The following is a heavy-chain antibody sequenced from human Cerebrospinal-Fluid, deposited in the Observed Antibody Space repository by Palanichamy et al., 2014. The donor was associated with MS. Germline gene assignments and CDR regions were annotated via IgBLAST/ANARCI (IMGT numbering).Heavy chain of an antibody. D-gene: IGHD3-22*01. CDR2: INAGNGNT. CDR3: ARHLGKYYYDSSGYYAY. Sequence: QVQLVQSGAEVKKPGASVKVSCKASGYTFTSYAMHWVRQAPGQRLEWMGWINAGNGNTKYSQKFQGRVTITRDTSASTAYMELSSLRSEDTAVYYCARHLGKYYYDSSGYYAYWGQGTLVTVSS. V-gene: IGHV1-3*01. CDR1: GYTFTSYA. J-gene: IGHJ4*02.